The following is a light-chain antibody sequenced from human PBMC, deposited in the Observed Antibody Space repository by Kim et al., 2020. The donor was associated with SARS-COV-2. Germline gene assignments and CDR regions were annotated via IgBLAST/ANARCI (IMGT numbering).Light chain of an antibody. CDR2: GKN. CDR1: SLGSYY. Sequence: VALGQTVRITCQGDSLGSYYETWYQQKPGQAPIVVIYGKNNRPSGIPDRFSGSSSGNTASLTITGTQAGDEADYYCNSRDSNDNVVFGAGTQLTVL. CDR3: NSRDSNDNVV. J-gene: IGLJ2*01. V-gene: IGLV3-19*01.